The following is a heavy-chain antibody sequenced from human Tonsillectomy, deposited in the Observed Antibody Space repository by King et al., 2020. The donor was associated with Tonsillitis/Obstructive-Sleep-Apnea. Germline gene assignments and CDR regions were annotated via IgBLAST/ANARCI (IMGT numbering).Heavy chain of an antibody. CDR2: IYYSGST. CDR1: GGSISSSSYY. CDR3: SRHLTMVRGVIIPPDY. Sequence: QLQESGPGLVKPSETLSLTCTVSGGSISSSSYYWGWIRQPPGKGLEWIGSIYYSGSTYYNPSLKSRVTLSVDTSKNQFSLKLSSVTAADTAVYYCSRHLTMVRGVIIPPDYWGQGNLVTVSS. V-gene: IGHV4-39*01. D-gene: IGHD3-10*01. J-gene: IGHJ4*02.